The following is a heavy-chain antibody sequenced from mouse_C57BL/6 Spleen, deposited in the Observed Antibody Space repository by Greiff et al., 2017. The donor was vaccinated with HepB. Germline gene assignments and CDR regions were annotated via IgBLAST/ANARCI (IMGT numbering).Heavy chain of an antibody. CDR2: INPSSGYT. Sequence: QVQLQQSGAELAKPGASVKLSCKASGYTFTSYWMHWVKQRPGQGLEWIGYINPSSGYTKYNQKFKDKATLTADESSSTAYMQLSSLTYEDSAVYYCAREDYYGSSYFDYWGQGTTLTVSS. J-gene: IGHJ2*01. CDR1: GYTFTSYW. CDR3: AREDYYGSSYFDY. V-gene: IGHV1-7*01. D-gene: IGHD1-1*01.